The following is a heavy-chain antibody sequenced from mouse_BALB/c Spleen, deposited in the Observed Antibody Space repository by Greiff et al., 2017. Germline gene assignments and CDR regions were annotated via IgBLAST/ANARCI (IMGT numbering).Heavy chain of an antibody. Sequence: VQLQQPGAELVMPGASVKMSCKASGYTFTDYWMHWVKQRPGQGLEWIGAIDTSDSYTSYNQKFKGKATLTVDESSSTAYMQLSSLTSEDSAVYYCARLYYGYPFDYWGQGTTLTVSS. J-gene: IGHJ2*01. V-gene: IGHV1-69*01. D-gene: IGHD1-2*01. CDR2: IDTSDSYT. CDR3: ARLYYGYPFDY. CDR1: GYTFTDYW.